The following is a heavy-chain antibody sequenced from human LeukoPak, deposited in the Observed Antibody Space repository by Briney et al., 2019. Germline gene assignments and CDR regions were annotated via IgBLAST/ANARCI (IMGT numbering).Heavy chain of an antibody. CDR3: ARDFLVGYCSGGSCSPFDY. CDR1: GFTSSSYS. V-gene: IGHV3-21*01. J-gene: IGHJ4*02. D-gene: IGHD2-15*01. CDR2: ISSSSSYI. Sequence: GGSLRLSCAASGFTSSSYSMNWVRQAPGKGLEWVSSISSSSSYISYADSVKGRFTISRDYSKNTLSLQMNSLRAEDTAVYYCARDFLVGYCSGGSCSPFDYWGQGTLVTVSS.